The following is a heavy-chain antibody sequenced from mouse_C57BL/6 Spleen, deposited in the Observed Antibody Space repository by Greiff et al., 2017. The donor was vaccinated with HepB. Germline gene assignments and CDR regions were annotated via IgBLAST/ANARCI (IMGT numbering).Heavy chain of an antibody. CDR1: GYTFTSYW. Sequence: VQLQQSGAELAKPGASVKLSCKASGYTFTSYWMHWVKQRPGQGLEWIGYINPSSGYTKYNQKLKDKATLTADKSASTAYMQLSSLTDEDSAVYYCASSSSAQATAWFAYWGQGTLVTVSA. CDR3: ASSSSAQATAWFAY. J-gene: IGHJ3*01. CDR2: INPSSGYT. D-gene: IGHD3-2*02. V-gene: IGHV1-7*01.